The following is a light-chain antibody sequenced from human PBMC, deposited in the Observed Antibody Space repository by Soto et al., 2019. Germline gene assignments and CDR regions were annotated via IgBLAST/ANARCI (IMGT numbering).Light chain of an antibody. CDR1: SSDVGGYNY. V-gene: IGLV2-14*01. CDR2: EVS. CDR3: SSYTTSSTVL. Sequence: QSVLTQPASVSGSPGQSITISCTGTSSDVGGYNYVSWYQQYPGKAPKLVIYEVSHRPSGVSNRFSGYKSGNTASLTVSGLQAEDEADYYCSSYTTSSTVLFGGGTKLTVL. J-gene: IGLJ2*01.